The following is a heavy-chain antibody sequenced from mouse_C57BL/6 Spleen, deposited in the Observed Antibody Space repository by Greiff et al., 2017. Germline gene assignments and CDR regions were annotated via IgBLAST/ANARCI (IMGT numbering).Heavy chain of an antibody. CDR3: ASYYGNFGGFAY. V-gene: IGHV14-2*01. CDR1: GFNIQDDY. Sequence: VQLQQSGAELVKPGASVKLSCTASGFNIQDDYMHWVKQRTEQGLEWIGRSDPEDGETKYAPKFQGKATITADTSSNTAYLQLSSLTSEDTAVYYCASYYGNFGGFAYWGQGTLVTVSA. CDR2: SDPEDGET. D-gene: IGHD2-1*01. J-gene: IGHJ3*01.